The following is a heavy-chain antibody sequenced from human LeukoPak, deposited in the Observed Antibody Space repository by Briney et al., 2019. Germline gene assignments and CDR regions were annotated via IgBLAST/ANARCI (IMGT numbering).Heavy chain of an antibody. J-gene: IGHJ4*02. CDR2: ISYDGSNK. V-gene: IGHV3-30*18. CDR3: AKHYDSSGYYAGCGPDY. CDR1: GFTFSSYG. D-gene: IGHD3-22*01. Sequence: GGSLRLSCAASGFTFSSYGMHWVRQTPGKGLEWVAAISYDGSNKYYADSVKGRFTISRDNSKNTLYLQMNSLRAEDTAVYYCAKHYDSSGYYAGCGPDYWGQGTLVTVSS.